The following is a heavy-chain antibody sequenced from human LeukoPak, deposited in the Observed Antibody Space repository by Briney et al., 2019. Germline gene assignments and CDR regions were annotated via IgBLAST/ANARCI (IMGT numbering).Heavy chain of an antibody. V-gene: IGHV1-8*01. CDR1: GYTFTSYD. J-gene: IGHJ5*02. CDR3: ARRRFGEFNGAFDP. CDR2: MSPNSGNT. Sequence: ASVKVSCKASGYTFTSYDINWVRQATGQGLEWMGWMSPNSGNTGYAQKFQGRVTMTRNTSISTAYMELSSLRSEDTAVYYCARRRFGEFNGAFDPWGQGTLVTVSS. D-gene: IGHD3-10*01.